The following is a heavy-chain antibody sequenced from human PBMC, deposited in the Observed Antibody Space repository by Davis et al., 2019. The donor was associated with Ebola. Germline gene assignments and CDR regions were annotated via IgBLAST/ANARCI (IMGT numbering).Heavy chain of an antibody. J-gene: IGHJ6*02. CDR2: ITGSGSLT. CDR1: GFTFSDHY. Sequence: PGGSLRLSCAVPGFTFSDHYMSWIRQAPGKGLEWISSITGSGSLTYYAASVKGRFTISRDNTNNSLFLQMSALRVDDTAVYYCTRAKLQLYGMDVWGRGTTVTVSS. D-gene: IGHD1-1*01. V-gene: IGHV3-11*01. CDR3: TRAKLQLYGMDV.